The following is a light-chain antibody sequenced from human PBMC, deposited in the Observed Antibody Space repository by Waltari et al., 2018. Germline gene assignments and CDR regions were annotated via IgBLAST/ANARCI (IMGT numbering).Light chain of an antibody. CDR1: QGVTSN. CDR3: QQYNNWPYT. V-gene: IGKV3-15*01. CDR2: TAS. Sequence: EIVMTQSPATLSVSPGERATLSCRASQGVTSNLAWYQQKPGQDPRLLIYTASTRATGIPARFSGSGSGTEFTLTISSLQSEDFAVYYCQQYNNWPYTFGQGTKLEIK. J-gene: IGKJ2*01.